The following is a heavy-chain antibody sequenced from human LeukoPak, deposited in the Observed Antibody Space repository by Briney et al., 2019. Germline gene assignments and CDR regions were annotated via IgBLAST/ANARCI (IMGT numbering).Heavy chain of an antibody. V-gene: IGHV4-59*12. CDR3: ARCYFIATRLLWFDP. CDR1: GGSISSYY. D-gene: IGHD6-6*01. CDR2: IYDSGST. Sequence: PSETLSLTCTVSGGSISSYYWSWIRQPPGKGLEWIGYIYDSGSTNYNPSLKSRVTMSVDTSKNQFSLKLSSVTAADTAVFYCARCYFIATRLLWFDPWGQGSLVTVSS. J-gene: IGHJ5*02.